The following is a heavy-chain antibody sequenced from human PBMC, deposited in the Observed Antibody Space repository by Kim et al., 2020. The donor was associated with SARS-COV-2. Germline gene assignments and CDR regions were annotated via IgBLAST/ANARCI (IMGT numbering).Heavy chain of an antibody. CDR3: ARSGGDYPPGAFDI. V-gene: IGHV4-39*07. CDR1: GGSISSSSYY. D-gene: IGHD4-17*01. CDR2: IYYSGST. Sequence: SETLSLTCTVSGGSISSSSYYWGWIRQPPGKGLEWIGSIYYSGSTYYNPSLKSRVTISVDTSKNQFSLKLSSVTAADTAVYYCARSGGDYPPGAFDIWG. J-gene: IGHJ3*02.